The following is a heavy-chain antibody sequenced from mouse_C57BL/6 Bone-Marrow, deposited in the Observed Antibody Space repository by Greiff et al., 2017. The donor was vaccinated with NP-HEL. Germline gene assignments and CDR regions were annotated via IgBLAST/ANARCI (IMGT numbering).Heavy chain of an antibody. CDR3: ARRGPYFDY. Sequence: EVKVEESGGGLVKPGGSLKLSCAASGFTFSSYAMSWVRQTPEKRLEWVATISDGGSYTYYPDNVKGRVTIPRDNAKNNVYLQMSSLKSEDTAMYYCARRGPYFDYWGQGTTLTVSS. J-gene: IGHJ2*01. CDR1: GFTFSSYA. V-gene: IGHV5-4*03. CDR2: ISDGGSYT.